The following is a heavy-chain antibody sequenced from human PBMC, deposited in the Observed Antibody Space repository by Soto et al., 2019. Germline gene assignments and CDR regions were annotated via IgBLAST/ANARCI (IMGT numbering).Heavy chain of an antibody. J-gene: IGHJ5*02. Sequence: QVQLQESGPGLVKPSQTLSLTCTVSGGSISSGGYYWSWIRQHPGKGLEWIGYIYYSGSTYYNPSLKSPVTISVYTFTNQFSLKLSSVTAADTAVYYCAREAAGILNWFDPWGQGTLFTVSS. D-gene: IGHD3-10*01. CDR1: GGSISSGGYY. V-gene: IGHV4-31*01. CDR3: AREAAGILNWFDP. CDR2: IYYSGST.